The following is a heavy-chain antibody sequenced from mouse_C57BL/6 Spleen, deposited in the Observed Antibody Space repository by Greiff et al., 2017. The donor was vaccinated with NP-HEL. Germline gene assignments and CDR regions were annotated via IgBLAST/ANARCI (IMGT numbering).Heavy chain of an antibody. CDR2: ISSGGSYT. Sequence: EVQVVESGGDLVKPGGSLKLSCAASGFTFSSYGMSWVRQTPDKRLEWVATISSGGSYTYYPDSVKGRFTISRDNAKNTLYLQMSSLKSEDTAMYYCARQVHFDYWGQGTTLSLL. CDR1: GFTFSSYG. V-gene: IGHV5-6*01. CDR3: ARQVHFDY. J-gene: IGHJ2*01.